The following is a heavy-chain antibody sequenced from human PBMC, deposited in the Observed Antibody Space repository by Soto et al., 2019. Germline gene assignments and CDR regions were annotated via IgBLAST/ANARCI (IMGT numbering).Heavy chain of an antibody. V-gene: IGHV2-5*02. CDR2: IYWDDDK. Sequence: QITLKESGPTLVKPTQTLTLTCTYSGFSLSTSGVGVGWIRQPPGKALEWLALIYWDDDKRYSPSLKSGLTITKDTSKNQAVLTLPLMDPVDKATYYCSRRRSAIAAAGHSNWLDPWGQGTLVTVSS. J-gene: IGHJ5*02. CDR3: SRRRSAIAAAGHSNWLDP. CDR1: GFSLSTSGVG. D-gene: IGHD6-13*01.